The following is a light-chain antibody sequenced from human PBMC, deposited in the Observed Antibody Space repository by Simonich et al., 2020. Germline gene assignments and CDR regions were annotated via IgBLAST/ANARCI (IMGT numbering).Light chain of an antibody. V-gene: IGKV3-11*01. CDR1: QSVSSY. J-gene: IGKJ1*01. Sequence: EIVLTQSPATLSLSPGERATLSCRASQSVSSYLAWYQKKPGQAPRLLIYDASNRATGIPARFSGRGSGTDFTLTISSLEPEDFAVYYCQQRSNWWTFCQGTKVEIK. CDR2: DAS. CDR3: QQRSNWWT.